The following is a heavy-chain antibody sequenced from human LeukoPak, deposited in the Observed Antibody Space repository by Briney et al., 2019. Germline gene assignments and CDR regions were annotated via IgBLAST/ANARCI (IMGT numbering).Heavy chain of an antibody. CDR1: GFTVSSNY. CDR3: AKGSTAGYYFDY. Sequence: PGGSLRLSCAASGFTVSSNYMSWVRQAPGKGLEWVSVISGSGDVTYYADSVKGRFTISRDNSKNTLYLQMNSLRAEDTAVFYCAKGSTAGYYFDYWGQGTLVTVSS. J-gene: IGHJ4*02. V-gene: IGHV3-23*01. CDR2: ISGSGDVT. D-gene: IGHD5-18*01.